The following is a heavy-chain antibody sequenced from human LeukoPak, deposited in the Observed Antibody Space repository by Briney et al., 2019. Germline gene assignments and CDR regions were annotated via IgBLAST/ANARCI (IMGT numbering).Heavy chain of an antibody. Sequence: ASVKVSCKVSGYTLTELSMHSVRHAPGKGLEWMGCFDPEDGETIYAQKFQSRVTMTEDTSTDTAYMELSSLRSEDTAVYYCATDPSVLILRYFDWLNYWGQGTLVTVSS. CDR1: GYTLTELS. CDR3: ATDPSVLILRYFDWLNY. V-gene: IGHV1-24*01. D-gene: IGHD3-9*01. CDR2: FDPEDGET. J-gene: IGHJ4*02.